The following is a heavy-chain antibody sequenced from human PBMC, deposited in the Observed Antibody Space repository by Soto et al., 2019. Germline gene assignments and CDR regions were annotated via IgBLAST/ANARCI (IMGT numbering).Heavy chain of an antibody. J-gene: IGHJ6*02. CDR3: GKASTYPLDGVDV. Sequence: GGSLRLSCAASGFTFSSYPMSWVRQAPGKGLEWVSVISVSGANTYYADSVKGRFTISRDNSKNTLYLQMNSLRAEDTAIYYCGKASTYPLDGVDVWGQGTTVTVSS. V-gene: IGHV3-23*01. D-gene: IGHD3-16*01. CDR2: ISVSGANT. CDR1: GFTFSSYP.